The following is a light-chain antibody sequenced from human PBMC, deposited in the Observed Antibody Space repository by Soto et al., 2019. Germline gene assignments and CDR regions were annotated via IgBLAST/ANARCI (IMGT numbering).Light chain of an antibody. CDR1: NIGSKS. J-gene: IGLJ2*01. V-gene: IGLV3-21*04. CDR2: YDS. CDR3: QVWDSSSPEV. Sequence: SYELTQSPSVSVAPGKTARITCGGNNIGSKSVHWYQQKPGQAPVLVIYYDSDRPSGIPERFSGSNSGNTATLTISRVEAGDEADYYCQVWDSSSPEVFGGGTKLTVL.